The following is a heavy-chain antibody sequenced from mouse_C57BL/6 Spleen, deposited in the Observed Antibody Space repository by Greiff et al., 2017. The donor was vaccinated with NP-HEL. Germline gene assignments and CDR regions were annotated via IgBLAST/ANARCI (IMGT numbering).Heavy chain of an antibody. D-gene: IGHD1-1*01. Sequence: EVQGVESGGDLVKPGGSLKLSCAASGFTFSSYGMSWVRQTPDKRLEWVATISSGGSYTYYPDSVKGRFTISRDNAKNTLYLQMSSPNSEDTTMYYCARRSSWNYFDYWGQGTTLTVSS. CDR2: ISSGGSYT. J-gene: IGHJ2*01. CDR1: GFTFSSYG. CDR3: ARRSSWNYFDY. V-gene: IGHV5-6*01.